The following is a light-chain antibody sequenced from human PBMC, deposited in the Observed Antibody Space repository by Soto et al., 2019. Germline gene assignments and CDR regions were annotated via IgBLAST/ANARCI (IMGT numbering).Light chain of an antibody. Sequence: EIVLTQSPGTLSLSSGESATLSCTASQRISSTYLAWYQQKPGQAPRLLIYGASSRATGVPDGFSASGSGTAFTLTISSLEPEDFAVYYCQQSGASPVTFGQGTKVEIK. CDR3: QQSGASPVT. V-gene: IGKV3-20*01. CDR1: QRISSTY. CDR2: GAS. J-gene: IGKJ1*01.